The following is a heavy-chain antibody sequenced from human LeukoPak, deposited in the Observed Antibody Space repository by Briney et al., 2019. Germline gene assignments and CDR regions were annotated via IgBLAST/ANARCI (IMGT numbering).Heavy chain of an antibody. J-gene: IGHJ4*02. D-gene: IGHD6-19*01. CDR3: ARDPGTQWLVSFRVY. Sequence: TSETLSLTCTVTGGSISSYYWSWIRQPPGKGLEWIGYIYYSGSTNYNPSLKSRVTISVDTSKNQFSLKLSSVTAADTAVYYCARDPGTQWLVSFRVYWGQGTLVTVSS. CDR2: IYYSGST. V-gene: IGHV4-59*01. CDR1: GGSISSYY.